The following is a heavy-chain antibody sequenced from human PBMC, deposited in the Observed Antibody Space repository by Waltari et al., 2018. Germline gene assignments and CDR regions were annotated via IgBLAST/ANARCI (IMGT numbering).Heavy chain of an antibody. CDR1: GFTVSSNY. CDR2: IDSGGST. Sequence: EVQLVETGGGLIQPGGSLRLSCAASGFTVSSNYMSWVRKAPGKGLEWVSVIDSGGSTYYADSVKGRFTISRDNSKNTLYLQMNSLRAEDTAVYYCARELHDYSFGSLGYWGQGTLVTVSS. J-gene: IGHJ4*02. D-gene: IGHD4-4*01. V-gene: IGHV3-53*02. CDR3: ARELHDYSFGSLGY.